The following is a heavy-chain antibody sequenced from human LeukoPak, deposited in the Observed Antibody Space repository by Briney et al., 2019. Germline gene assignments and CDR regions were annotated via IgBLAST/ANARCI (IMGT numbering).Heavy chain of an antibody. D-gene: IGHD3-10*01. CDR2: IKQDGSEK. CDR1: GFTFSAYW. CDR3: ARGRISMVRGLIRITHFDS. J-gene: IGHJ4*02. Sequence: GGSLRLSCTASGFTFSAYWMSWVRQAPGKGLEWVANIKQDGSEKYYVDSVKGRFTVSKDNARNSLFLQMNSLRTEDTAVYYCARGRISMVRGLIRITHFDSWGQGTLATVSS. V-gene: IGHV3-7*01.